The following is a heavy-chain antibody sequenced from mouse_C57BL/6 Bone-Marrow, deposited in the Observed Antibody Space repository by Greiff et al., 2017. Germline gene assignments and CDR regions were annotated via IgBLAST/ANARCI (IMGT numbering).Heavy chain of an antibody. CDR3: AIITTVVARGYYFDY. V-gene: IGHV1-42*01. D-gene: IGHD1-1*01. CDR2: INPSTGGT. J-gene: IGHJ2*01. Sequence: EVQLQQSGPELVKPGASVKISCKASGYSFTGYYMNWVKQSPEKSLEWIGEINPSTGGTTYNQKFKAKATLTVDKSSSTAYMQLKSLTSEDSAVYYCAIITTVVARGYYFDYWGQGTTLTVSS. CDR1: GYSFTGYY.